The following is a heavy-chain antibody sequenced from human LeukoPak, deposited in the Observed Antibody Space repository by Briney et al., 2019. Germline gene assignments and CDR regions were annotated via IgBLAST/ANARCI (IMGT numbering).Heavy chain of an antibody. CDR3: GTDMVKGY. V-gene: IGHV3-74*01. J-gene: IGHJ4*02. CDR1: GFTLRSYY. D-gene: IGHD2-21*01. Sequence: GGSLRLSCAASGFTLRSYYMHWVRQAPGKGLVWVSRINSDGSSTTYADSVKGRFTISRDNAKNTLYLQVNSLRAEDAAVYYCGTDMVKGYWGQGTLLTVAS. CDR2: INSDGSST.